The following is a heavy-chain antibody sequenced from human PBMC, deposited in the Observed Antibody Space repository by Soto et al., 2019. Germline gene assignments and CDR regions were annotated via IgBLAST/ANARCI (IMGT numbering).Heavy chain of an antibody. CDR1: GFTFRNYD. Sequence: EVQRVESGGGLVQPGGSLRLSCEASGFTFRNYDMHWVRQGTGKGLEWVSGISAAGDTDYADSVEGRFTISRENAQNSFFLQMNSLRVGDTAVYYCARTDRDFYGLDVWGQGTTVIVSS. CDR2: ISAAGDT. J-gene: IGHJ6*02. V-gene: IGHV3-13*01. CDR3: ARTDRDFYGLDV.